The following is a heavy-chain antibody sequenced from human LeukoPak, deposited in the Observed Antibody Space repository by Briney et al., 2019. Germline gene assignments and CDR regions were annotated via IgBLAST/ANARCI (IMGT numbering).Heavy chain of an antibody. J-gene: IGHJ4*02. V-gene: IGHV4-59*12. CDR1: GGSISSYY. CDR3: ARIPPSSGYYYFDY. D-gene: IGHD3-22*01. Sequence: SETLSLTCTVSGGSISSYYWSWIRQPPGKGLEWIGYIYYSGSTNYNPSLKSRVTISVDTSKNQFSLKVTSVTAADAAVYYCARIPPSSGYYYFDYWGQGILVTVSS. CDR2: IYYSGST.